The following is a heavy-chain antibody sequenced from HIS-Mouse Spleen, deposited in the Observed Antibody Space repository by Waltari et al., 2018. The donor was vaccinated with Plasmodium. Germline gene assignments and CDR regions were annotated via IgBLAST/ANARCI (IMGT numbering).Heavy chain of an antibody. CDR1: GGSIRSHSYY. J-gene: IGHJ6*02. CDR2: IYYHGST. Sequence: QLQLQESGPGLVKPSETLSLTGPVSGGSIRSHSYYGGWIRQPPGKGLEWIGGIYYHGSTYYNPSLKSRVTISVDTSKNQFSLKLSSVTAADTAVYYCASLPRVEEVTTPFYYYYYGMDVGGQGTTVTVSS. V-gene: IGHV4-39*01. CDR3: ASLPRVEEVTTPFYYYYYGMDV. D-gene: IGHD4-4*01.